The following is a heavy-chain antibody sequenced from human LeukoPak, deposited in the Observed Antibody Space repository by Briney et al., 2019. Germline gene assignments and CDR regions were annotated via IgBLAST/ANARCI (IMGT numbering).Heavy chain of an antibody. CDR3: ARDSLIQYGSGSYWGFDY. V-gene: IGHV3-7*03. J-gene: IGHJ4*02. CDR2: IKTDGSDK. CDR1: GFTFSNYW. Sequence: GGSLRLSCAASGFTFSNYWMSWVRQAPGKGPEWVGDIKTDGSDKYYVGSVKGRFTISRDNAKNSLYLLMNSLRAEDTAVYYCARDSLIQYGSGSYWGFDYWGQGILVTVSS. D-gene: IGHD3-10*01.